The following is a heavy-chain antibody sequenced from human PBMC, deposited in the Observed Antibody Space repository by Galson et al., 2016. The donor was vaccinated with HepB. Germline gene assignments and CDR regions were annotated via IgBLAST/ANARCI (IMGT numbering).Heavy chain of an antibody. CDR3: AKDPKGYSGYGLFDY. Sequence: SLRLSCAASGFTFSSYGMHWVRQAPGKGLEWVAVISYDGSNTYYADSVKGRFTISRDNSKNTLYLQMNSLRAEDTAVYYCAKDPKGYSGYGLFDYWGQGTLVTVSS. D-gene: IGHD5-12*01. J-gene: IGHJ4*02. CDR1: GFTFSSYG. V-gene: IGHV3-30*18. CDR2: ISYDGSNT.